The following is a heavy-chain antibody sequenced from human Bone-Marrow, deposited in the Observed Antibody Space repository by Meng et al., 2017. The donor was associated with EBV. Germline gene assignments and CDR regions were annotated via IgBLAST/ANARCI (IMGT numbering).Heavy chain of an antibody. CDR2: TIPLFGPA. V-gene: IGHV1-69*01. J-gene: IGHJ4*02. CDR1: GGSFSRYG. Sequence: QVQRGQPGGEVKKAGSSVKVSGKGSGGSFSRYGVVWVRQAPGLGLEWMGGTIPLFGPAKFARKFQGRVTVTADESTNTAYMELSSLTSEDTAVYFCARPDDYNFKGFYHWGQGTLVTVSS. D-gene: IGHD5-24*01. CDR3: ARPDDYNFKGFYH.